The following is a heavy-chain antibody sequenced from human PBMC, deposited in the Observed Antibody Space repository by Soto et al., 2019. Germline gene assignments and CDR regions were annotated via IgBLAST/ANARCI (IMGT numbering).Heavy chain of an antibody. CDR1: GFTFSDYY. J-gene: IGHJ4*02. CDR3: ARSIVVVPAIDY. V-gene: IGHV3-11*01. D-gene: IGHD2-2*01. CDR2: ISSSGSTI. Sequence: PGGSLRLSCAASGFTFSDYYMSWIRQAPGKGLEWVSYISSSGSTIYYADSVRGRFTISRDNAKNSLYLQMNSLRAEDTAVYYCARSIVVVPAIDYWGQGTLVTVSS.